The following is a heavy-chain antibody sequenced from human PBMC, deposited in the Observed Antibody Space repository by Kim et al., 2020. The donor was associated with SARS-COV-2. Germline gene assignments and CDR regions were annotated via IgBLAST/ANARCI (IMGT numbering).Heavy chain of an antibody. CDR3: ARIGYSSSWYPGIFDY. Sequence: GGSLRLSCAASGFTFSSYAMSWVRQAPGKGLEWVSAISGSGGSTYYADSVKGRFTISRDNSKNTLYLQMNRLRAEDTAVYYCARIGYSSSWYPGIFDYWGQGTLVTVSS. V-gene: IGHV3-23*01. D-gene: IGHD6-13*01. CDR2: ISGSGGST. J-gene: IGHJ4*02. CDR1: GFTFSSYA.